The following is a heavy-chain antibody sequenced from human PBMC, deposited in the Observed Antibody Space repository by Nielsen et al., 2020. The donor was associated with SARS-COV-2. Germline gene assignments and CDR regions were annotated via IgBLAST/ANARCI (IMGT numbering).Heavy chain of an antibody. Sequence: GGSLRLSCAASGFTFSSYWMSWVRQAPGKGLEWVANIKQDGSERYYVDSAKGRFTISRDNVENSLHLQMNSLRAEDTAVYYCARGPVGYCSTTSCSWDYWGQGTLVTVSS. CDR2: IKQDGSER. J-gene: IGHJ4*02. D-gene: IGHD2-2*01. V-gene: IGHV3-7*01. CDR1: GFTFSSYW. CDR3: ARGPVGYCSTTSCSWDY.